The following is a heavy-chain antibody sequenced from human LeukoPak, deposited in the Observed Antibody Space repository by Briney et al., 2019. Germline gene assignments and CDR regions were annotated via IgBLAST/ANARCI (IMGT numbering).Heavy chain of an antibody. CDR3: ARGRYYDFWSGPTKLNWFDP. D-gene: IGHD3-3*01. V-gene: IGHV4-34*01. CDR2: INHSGST. Sequence: PSETLSLTCAVYGGSFSGYYWSWIRQPPGKGLEWIGEINHSGSTNYNPSLKSRVTISVDTSKNQFSLKLSSVTAADTAVYYCARGRYYDFWSGPTKLNWFDPWGQGTLVTVSS. CDR1: GGSFSGYY. J-gene: IGHJ5*02.